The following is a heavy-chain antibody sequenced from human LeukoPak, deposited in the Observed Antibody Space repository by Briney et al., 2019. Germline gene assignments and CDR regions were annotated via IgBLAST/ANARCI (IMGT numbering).Heavy chain of an antibody. CDR1: GGSINRGFYY. D-gene: IGHD2-21*01. J-gene: IGHJ4*02. CDR3: ARHRPSSTMSGIAL. CDR2: IYYSGTT. Sequence: SETLSLTCTVSGGSINRGFYYWGRIRQPPGKGRAWIERIYYSGTTYYHPSLESPFSISVDTSRNQFPLQLTSVTVADTAVYFCARHRPSSTMSGIALWGQGTLVTVSS. V-gene: IGHV4-39*01.